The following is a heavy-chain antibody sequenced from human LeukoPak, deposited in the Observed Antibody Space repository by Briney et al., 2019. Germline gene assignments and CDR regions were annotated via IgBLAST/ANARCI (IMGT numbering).Heavy chain of an antibody. Sequence: SETLSLTCTVSGGSISSSSYYWGWVRQPPGKGLEWIGSIYYSGSTYYNPSLKSRVTISVDTSKNQFSLKLSSVTAADTAVYYCARRKTGYYDSSGYRMGFDPWGQGTLVTVSS. CDR2: IYYSGST. CDR3: ARRKTGYYDSSGYRMGFDP. D-gene: IGHD3-22*01. J-gene: IGHJ5*02. V-gene: IGHV4-39*01. CDR1: GGSISSSSYY.